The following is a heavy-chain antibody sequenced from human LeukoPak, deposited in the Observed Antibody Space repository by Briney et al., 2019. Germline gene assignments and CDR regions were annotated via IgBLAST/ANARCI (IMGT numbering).Heavy chain of an antibody. V-gene: IGHV4-34*01. CDR3: ASRRFGELFSS. D-gene: IGHD3-10*01. Sequence: PSESLSLTCAVHGGSFSGYYWSWIRQPPGKGLEWVGEINNSGRTNYNPSLKSRVTISLDTSKNQISLKLTSVTAADTAVYYCASRRFGELFSSWGQGTLVTVSS. CDR2: INNSGRT. CDR1: GGSFSGYY. J-gene: IGHJ5*02.